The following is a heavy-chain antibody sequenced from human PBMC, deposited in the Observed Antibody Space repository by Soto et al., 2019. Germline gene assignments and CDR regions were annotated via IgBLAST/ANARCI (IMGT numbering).Heavy chain of an antibody. CDR2: ISGSGIDI. D-gene: IGHD2-2*02. V-gene: IGHV3-21*04. Sequence: GGSLRLSCAASGFAFYYYNMNWVRQAPGRGLEWVSSISGSGIDIHFTDSVKGRFTISRDNAKTSLYLQMDSLRPEDTAVYYCAKGSWRGYCSDTSCYTINYWGQGTLVTVSS. CDR1: GFAFYYYN. J-gene: IGHJ4*02. CDR3: AKGSWRGYCSDTSCYTINY.